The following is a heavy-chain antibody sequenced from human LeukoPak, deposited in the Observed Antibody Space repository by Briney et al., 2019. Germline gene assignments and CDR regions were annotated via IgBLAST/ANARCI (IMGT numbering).Heavy chain of an antibody. D-gene: IGHD3-22*01. CDR1: GGSISSYY. J-gene: IGHJ4*02. CDR2: IYYSEST. V-gene: IGHV4-59*01. CDR3: ARALYDSSGYYSYYFDY. Sequence: PSETLSLTCTVSGGSISSYYWSWIRQPPGKGLEWIGYIYYSESTNYNPSLKSRVTISVDTSKNQFSLKLSSVTAADTAVYYCARALYDSSGYYSYYFDYWGQGTLVTVSS.